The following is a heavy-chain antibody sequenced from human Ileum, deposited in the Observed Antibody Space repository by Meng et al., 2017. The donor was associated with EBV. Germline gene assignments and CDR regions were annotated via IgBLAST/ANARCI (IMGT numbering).Heavy chain of an antibody. CDR3: GRDQGRELINH. J-gene: IGHJ4*02. V-gene: IGHV4-4*02. D-gene: IGHD1-7*01. CDR2: VYYRGDT. CDR1: GDSISSDIW. Sequence: QVQLKESGPGLVTPSRTLALTCTLSGDSISSDIWWSWVRQPPGKGLEWIGEVYYRGDTNYNPSLKSRVDISVDKSKNQFYLSLFSVTAADTAVYYCGRDQGRELINHWGQGTLVTVSS.